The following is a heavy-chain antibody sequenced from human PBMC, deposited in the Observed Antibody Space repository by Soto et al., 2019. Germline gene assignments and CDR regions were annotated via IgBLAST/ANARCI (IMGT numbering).Heavy chain of an antibody. D-gene: IGHD2-15*01. J-gene: IGHJ4*01. CDR3: AKSYRVTEDY. CDR2: VSSSGGNS. Sequence: EVQLLESGGGLVQPGGSLRLSCAASGFTFGSYAMSWVRQAPGRGLEWVSGVSSSGGNSFYADSVKGRFTISRDDSENMVYLQMNSLRAEDTAVYYCAKSYRVTEDYRGHGTRVTVSS. V-gene: IGHV3-23*01. CDR1: GFTFGSYA.